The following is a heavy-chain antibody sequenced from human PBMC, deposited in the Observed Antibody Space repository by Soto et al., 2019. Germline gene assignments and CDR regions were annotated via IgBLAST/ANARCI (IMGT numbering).Heavy chain of an antibody. CDR1: GGSISSGGYY. CDR3: AREEANGDYYDSRGYHY. J-gene: IGHJ4*02. Sequence: QVQLQESGPGLVKPSQTLSLTCTVSGGSISSGGYYWSWIRQHPGKGLEWIGYIYYSGSTYYNPPLKRRVTMSVDPSKNHFSLQLSSVTDADTAVYYCAREEANGDYYDSRGYHYWGQGTLVSVSS. D-gene: IGHD3-22*01. CDR2: IYYSGST. V-gene: IGHV4-31*03.